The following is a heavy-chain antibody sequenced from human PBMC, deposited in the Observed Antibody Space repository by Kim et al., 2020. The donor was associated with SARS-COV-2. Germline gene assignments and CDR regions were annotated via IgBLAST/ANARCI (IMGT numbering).Heavy chain of an antibody. D-gene: IGHD2-15*01. CDR2: INNSGST. Sequence: SETLSLTCAVYGGSFSGYYWSWIRQPPGKGLEWIGEINNSGSTNTNPSSKSRVTISVATSKNQSSLKLSSVPAAAQAVDYCGRGCLIVVAGTLITFYYY. J-gene: IGHJ6*01. V-gene: IGHV4-34*01. CDR3: GRGCLIVVAGTLITFYYY. CDR1: GGSFSGYY.